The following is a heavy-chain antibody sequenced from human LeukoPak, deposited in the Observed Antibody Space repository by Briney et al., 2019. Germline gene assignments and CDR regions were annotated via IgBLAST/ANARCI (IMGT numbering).Heavy chain of an antibody. J-gene: IGHJ4*02. V-gene: IGHV4-39*01. CDR2: INDSENT. CDR1: GGAIISDNFY. CDR3: GRLFDS. Sequence: SETLSLTCTVSGGAIISDNFYWGWVRQPPGKGLEGVGSINDSENTYYNPSLRSRVSISVDTSRTQFFLRLNSVTAADTAVYYCGRLFDSWGQGILVTVSS.